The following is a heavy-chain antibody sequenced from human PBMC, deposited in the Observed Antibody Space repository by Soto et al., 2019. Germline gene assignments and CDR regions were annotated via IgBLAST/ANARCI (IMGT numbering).Heavy chain of an antibody. Sequence: EVQLLESGGGLVQPGGSLRLSCAASGFDFSTYAMSWVRQAPGKGLEWVSTISASGITTYYADSVKGRFTISRDNSKITLQLQMSSLRAEDTAIYYCAKGRYVTVVRGSIDFWGQGTRVTVSS. CDR1: GFDFSTYA. CDR3: AKGRYVTVVRGSIDF. D-gene: IGHD3-10*01. CDR2: ISASGITT. V-gene: IGHV3-23*01. J-gene: IGHJ4*02.